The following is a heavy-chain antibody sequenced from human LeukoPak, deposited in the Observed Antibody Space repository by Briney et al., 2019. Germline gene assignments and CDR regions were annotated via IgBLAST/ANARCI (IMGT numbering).Heavy chain of an antibody. Sequence: SVKVSCKASGYTFTSYGISWVRQAPGQGLEWMGRIIPILGIANYAQKFQGRVTITADKSTSTAYMELSSLRSEDTAVYYCARMAGVRYFDWLLQGMDVWGQGTTVTVSS. CDR3: ARMAGVRYFDWLLQGMDV. V-gene: IGHV1-69*04. D-gene: IGHD3-9*01. CDR2: IIPILGIA. CDR1: GYTFTSYG. J-gene: IGHJ6*02.